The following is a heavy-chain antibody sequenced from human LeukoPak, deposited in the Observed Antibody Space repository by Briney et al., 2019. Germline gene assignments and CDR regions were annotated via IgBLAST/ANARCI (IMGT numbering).Heavy chain of an antibody. CDR3: ASHVPPVEMAYYFDY. CDR1: GGSISSYY. CDR2: IYYSGST. J-gene: IGHJ4*02. D-gene: IGHD5-24*01. Sequence: SETLSLTCTVSGGSISSYYWSWVRQPPGKGLEWIGYIYYSGSTNYNPTLKSRVTISVDTSKNQFSLRLSSVTAAAAAVYYCASHVPPVEMAYYFDYWGEGTLVPVS. V-gene: IGHV4-59*08.